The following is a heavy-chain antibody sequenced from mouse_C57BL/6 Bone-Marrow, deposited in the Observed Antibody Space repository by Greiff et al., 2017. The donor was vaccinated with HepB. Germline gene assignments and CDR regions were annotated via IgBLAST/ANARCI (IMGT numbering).Heavy chain of an antibody. CDR1: GFTFSDYY. V-gene: IGHV5-16*01. J-gene: IGHJ4*01. D-gene: IGHD2-1*01. Sequence: EVKLMESEGGLVQPGSSMKLSCTASGFTFSDYYMAWVRQVPEKGLEWVANINYDGSSTYYLDSLKSRFIISRDNAKNILYLQMSSLKSEDTATYYCARGGNWPYAMDYWGQGTSVTVSS. CDR3: ARGGNWPYAMDY. CDR2: INYDGSST.